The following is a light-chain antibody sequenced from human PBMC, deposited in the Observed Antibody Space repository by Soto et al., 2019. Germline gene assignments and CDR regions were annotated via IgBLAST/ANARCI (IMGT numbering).Light chain of an antibody. Sequence: DVVMTQSPLSLPVTLGQPASISSRSNQSLVHSDGIAYLSWYVQQPRKSPQLLIYFGSNRAPGVPDRLSGSGSGTVFTLKINRVEAEDFGTYYCMQALQSLTFGQGTRLEIK. CDR3: MQALQSLT. CDR2: FGS. J-gene: IGKJ5*01. CDR1: QSLVHSDGIAY. V-gene: IGKV2-28*01.